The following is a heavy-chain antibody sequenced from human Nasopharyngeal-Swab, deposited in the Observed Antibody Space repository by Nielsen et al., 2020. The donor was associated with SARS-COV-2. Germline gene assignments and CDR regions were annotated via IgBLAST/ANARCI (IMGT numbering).Heavy chain of an antibody. D-gene: IGHD3-3*01. V-gene: IGHV3-48*04. CDR2: ISTTGFTT. CDR3: ARDRSGFGFDF. Sequence: GESLKISCAAFEFTFSSYSMNWVRQAPGKGLEWISYISTTGFTTFYADSVTGRFTISRDDAKNSVYLQMNSLRADDTAVYYCARDRSGFGFDFWGQGALVTVSP. J-gene: IGHJ4*02. CDR1: EFTFSSYS.